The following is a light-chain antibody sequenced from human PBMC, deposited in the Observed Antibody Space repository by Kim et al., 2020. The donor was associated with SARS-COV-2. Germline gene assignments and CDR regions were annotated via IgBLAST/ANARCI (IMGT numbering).Light chain of an antibody. Sequence: EIAMMQSPATLSVSPGDRVTLSCRASQSISYSLAWYQQKPGQAPRLLIYAATTRPPGIPVRFSGSGVGTEFTLTISSLQSEDFALYYCQQYSNWPRTFGQGTKVDIK. CDR2: AAT. CDR3: QQYSNWPRT. V-gene: IGKV3-15*01. J-gene: IGKJ1*01. CDR1: QSISYS.